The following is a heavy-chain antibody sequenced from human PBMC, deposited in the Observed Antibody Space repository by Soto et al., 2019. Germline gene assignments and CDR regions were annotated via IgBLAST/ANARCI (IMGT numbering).Heavy chain of an antibody. D-gene: IGHD6-13*01. V-gene: IGHV3-21*01. CDR1: GFTFSSYS. J-gene: IGHJ6*02. CDR2: ISSSSSYI. CDR3: ARDSSSSWFRYGMDV. Sequence: GGSLRLSCAASGFTFSSYSMNWVRQAPGKGLEWVSSISSSSSYIYYADSVKGRFTISRDNAKNSLYLQMNSLRAEDTAVYYCARDSSSSWFRYGMDVWGQGTTVTVSS.